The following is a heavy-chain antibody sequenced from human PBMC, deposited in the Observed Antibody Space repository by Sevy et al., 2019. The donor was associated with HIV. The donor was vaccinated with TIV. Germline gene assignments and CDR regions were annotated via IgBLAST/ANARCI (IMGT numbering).Heavy chain of an antibody. D-gene: IGHD6-6*01. CDR2: IYYSGST. CDR3: ARHAPYSSSSEGGDYFDY. CDR1: GGSISSSSYY. Sequence: SETLSLTCTVSGGSISSSSYYWGWIRQPPGKRLEWIGSIYYSGSTYYNPSLKSRVTISVDTSKNQFSLKLSSVTAADTAVYYCARHAPYSSSSEGGDYFDYWGQRTLVTVSS. J-gene: IGHJ4*02. V-gene: IGHV4-39*01.